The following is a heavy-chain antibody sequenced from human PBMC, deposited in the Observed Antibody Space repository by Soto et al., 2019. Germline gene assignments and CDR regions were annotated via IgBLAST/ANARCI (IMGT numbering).Heavy chain of an antibody. V-gene: IGHV5-51*01. Sequence: PGESLKISCKGSGYTFTSYWIAWVRQMPGKGLEWMGSIYPGDSDVRYSPSFQGQLTISADESISTAYLQWSSLKASDTAMYYCSRQRPAESYYYGMDVWGQGTTVTVSS. CDR3: SRQRPAESYYYGMDV. D-gene: IGHD2-2*01. J-gene: IGHJ6*02. CDR2: IYPGDSDV. CDR1: GYTFTSYW.